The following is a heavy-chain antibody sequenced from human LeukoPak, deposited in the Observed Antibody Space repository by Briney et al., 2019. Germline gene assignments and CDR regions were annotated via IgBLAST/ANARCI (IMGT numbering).Heavy chain of an antibody. CDR3: ARLQVLLWFGESRYNWFDP. CDR2: INPNSGGT. J-gene: IGHJ5*02. D-gene: IGHD3-10*01. Sequence: ASVKVSCKASGYTFTGYYMHWVRQAPGQGLEWMGWINPNSGGTNYAQKFQGRVTMTRDTSISTAYMELSRLRSDDTAVYYCARLQVLLWFGESRYNWFDPWGQGTLVTVSS. CDR1: GYTFTGYY. V-gene: IGHV1-2*02.